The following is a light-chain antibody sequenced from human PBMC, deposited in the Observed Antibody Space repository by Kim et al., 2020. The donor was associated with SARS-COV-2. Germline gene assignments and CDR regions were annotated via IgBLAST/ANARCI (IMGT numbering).Light chain of an antibody. V-gene: IGLV3-19*01. Sequence: LGQTVRITCQGDSLRHYYANWYQQRQGQAPLLVLYGKNKRPSGIPDRFSGSTSGNTASFTITGAQAEDEADYYCNSRDNSPNPVIFGGGTKVTVL. CDR2: GKN. J-gene: IGLJ2*01. CDR3: NSRDNSPNPVI. CDR1: SLRHYY.